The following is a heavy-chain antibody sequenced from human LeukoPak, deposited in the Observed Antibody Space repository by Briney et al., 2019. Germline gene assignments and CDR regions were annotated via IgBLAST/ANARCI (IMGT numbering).Heavy chain of an antibody. CDR2: ISWKSGSR. Sequence: PGGSLRLSCAAFGFNFDDDYATHWVRQAPGKGLEWVSGISWKSGSRGYADSVKGRFTISRDNAKNSLYLQMNSLGAEDTALYYCAKDTGYRSRGAFVIWGQGTMVTVSS. J-gene: IGHJ3*02. D-gene: IGHD6-13*01. V-gene: IGHV3-9*01. CDR1: GFNFDDDYA. CDR3: AKDTGYRSRGAFVI.